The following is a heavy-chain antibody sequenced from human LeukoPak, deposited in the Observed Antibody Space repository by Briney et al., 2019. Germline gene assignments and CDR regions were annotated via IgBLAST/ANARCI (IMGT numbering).Heavy chain of an antibody. Sequence: GGSLRLSCTASGFTFSSYWMSWVRQAPGKGLEWVANISQDGSEKYCVDSVKGRFTISRDNAKNSLYLQMNSLRVEDTAVYYCATLLPAKAFDYWGQGTLVTVSA. CDR1: GFTFSSYW. CDR2: ISQDGSEK. V-gene: IGHV3-7*02. CDR3: ATLLPAKAFDY. D-gene: IGHD3-10*01. J-gene: IGHJ4*02.